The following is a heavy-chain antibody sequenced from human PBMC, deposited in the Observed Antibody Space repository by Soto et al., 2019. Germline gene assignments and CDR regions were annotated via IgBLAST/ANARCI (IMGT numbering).Heavy chain of an antibody. Sequence: EVQLVESGGGLVKPGGSLRLSCAASGFSFINAWMNWVRQAPGKGLEWVGRIKRKIDGEATDYAGPVKGRFTVFRDDSKSALYLQMNSLKGDDTAVYYCTTGSVEGVWGQGTTVTVS. J-gene: IGHJ6*02. V-gene: IGHV3-15*07. CDR3: TTGSVEGV. CDR2: IKRKIDGEAT. D-gene: IGHD2-15*01. CDR1: GFSFINAW.